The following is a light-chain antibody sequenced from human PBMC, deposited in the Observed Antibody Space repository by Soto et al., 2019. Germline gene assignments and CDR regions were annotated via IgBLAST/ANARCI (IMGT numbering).Light chain of an antibody. J-gene: IGLJ1*01. CDR3: AAWDDSLNVHYV. CDR1: SSNIGSNT. Sequence: QSALTQPPSASGTPGQRVTISCSVSSSNIGSNTVNWYQQLPGTAPKLLIYSNNQRPSGVPDRFSGSKSGTSASLAISGLQSEDEADYYCAAWDDSLNVHYVFGTGTKVTVL. V-gene: IGLV1-44*01. CDR2: SNN.